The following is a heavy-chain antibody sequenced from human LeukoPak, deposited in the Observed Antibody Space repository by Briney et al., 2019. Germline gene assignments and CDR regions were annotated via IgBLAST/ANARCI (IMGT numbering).Heavy chain of an antibody. CDR3: ARDNWIQPPPFDY. CDR2: INHSGST. J-gene: IGHJ4*02. V-gene: IGHV4-34*01. CDR1: GGSFSGYY. D-gene: IGHD5-24*01. Sequence: SETLSLTCAVYGGSFSGYYWSWIRQPPGKGLEWIGEINHSGSTNYNPSLKSRVTISVDTSKNQFSLKLSSVTAADTAVYYCARDNWIQPPPFDYWDQGTLVTVSS.